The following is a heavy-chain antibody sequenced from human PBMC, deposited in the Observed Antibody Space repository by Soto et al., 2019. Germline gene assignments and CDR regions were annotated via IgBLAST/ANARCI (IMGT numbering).Heavy chain of an antibody. D-gene: IGHD6-6*01. J-gene: IGHJ6*02. CDR3: ARVKGAIAARLSGYYYYYGMDV. V-gene: IGHV3-11*06. CDR2: ISSSSSYT. Sequence: QVQLVESGGGLVKPGGSLRLSCAASGFTFSDYYMSWIRQAPGKGLEWVSYISSSSSYTNYADSVKGRFTISRDNAKNSLYLQMNSLRAEDTAVYYCARVKGAIAARLSGYYYYYGMDVWGQGTTVTVSS. CDR1: GFTFSDYY.